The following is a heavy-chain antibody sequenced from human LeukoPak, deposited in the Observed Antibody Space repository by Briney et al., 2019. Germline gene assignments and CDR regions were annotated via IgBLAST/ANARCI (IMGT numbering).Heavy chain of an antibody. CDR2: IKQDGSEK. Sequence: QSGGPLRLSCAASGFTFSNYWLTWVRQAPGQGLEWVGNIKQDGSEKHYVDSVKGRFTISRDNAKNSLYLQMNSLRAEDAAVYYCARDRQIAYWGQGTLVTVSS. CDR1: GFTFSNYW. CDR3: ARDRQIAY. J-gene: IGHJ4*02. V-gene: IGHV3-7*01.